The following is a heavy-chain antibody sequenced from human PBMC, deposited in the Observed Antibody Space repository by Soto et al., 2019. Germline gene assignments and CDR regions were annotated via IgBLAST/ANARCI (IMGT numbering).Heavy chain of an antibody. J-gene: IGHJ5*02. D-gene: IGHD5-12*01. CDR1: GDSVSSNTAS. Sequence: SQTLSLTCAISGDSVSSNTASWNCISQSPSRGLEWLGRTYFRSNWYNDYAVSVKSRIIINPDTSNTQFSLQLNSVTPEDTAVYFCAKGDNLGPKTGYAFDPWGQGIMVTVSS. CDR2: TYFRSNWYN. V-gene: IGHV6-1*01. CDR3: AKGDNLGPKTGYAFDP.